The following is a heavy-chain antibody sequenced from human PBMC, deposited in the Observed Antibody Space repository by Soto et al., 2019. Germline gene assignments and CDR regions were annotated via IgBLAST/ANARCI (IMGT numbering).Heavy chain of an antibody. CDR3: ARDFWCGGDCYSDYYYGMDV. CDR2: INPNSGGT. Sequence: QVQLVQSGAEVKKPGASVKVSCKASGYTFTGYYMHWVRQAPGQGLEWMGWINPNSGGTNYAQKFQGWVTMTRDTSISTAYMELSRLRSDDTAVYYCARDFWCGGDCYSDYYYGMDVWGQGTTVTVSS. V-gene: IGHV1-2*04. J-gene: IGHJ6*02. D-gene: IGHD2-21*02. CDR1: GYTFTGYY.